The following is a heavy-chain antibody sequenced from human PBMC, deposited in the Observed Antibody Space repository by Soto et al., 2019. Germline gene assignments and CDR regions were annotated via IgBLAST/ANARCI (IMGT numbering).Heavy chain of an antibody. CDR2: MYGSGST. D-gene: IGHD2-8*02. CDR3: ARDTVGVTAPGVY. CDR1: GGSISSYY. J-gene: IGHJ4*02. Sequence: SETLSLTCTVSGGSISSYYWSWIRQPAGKGLEWSGRMYGSGSTSYNPSLKGRVTMSVDTSKNQFSLKLTSVTAADTAVYYCARDTVGVTAPGVYWGQGTLVTVTS. V-gene: IGHV4-4*07.